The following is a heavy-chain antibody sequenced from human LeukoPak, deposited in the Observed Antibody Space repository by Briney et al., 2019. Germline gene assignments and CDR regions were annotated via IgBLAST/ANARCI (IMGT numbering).Heavy chain of an antibody. Sequence: ASVKVSCKASGYTFTSYDINWVRQATGQGLEWMGWMNPNSGNTGYAQKFEGRVTITRNTSLSTAYMELSSLRSEDTAVYYCARAAPPGDYDILTGYYFGYYMDVWGKGTTVTVSS. CDR3: ARAAPPGDYDILTGYYFGYYMDV. V-gene: IGHV1-8*03. J-gene: IGHJ6*03. CDR1: GYTFTSYD. CDR2: MNPNSGNT. D-gene: IGHD3-9*01.